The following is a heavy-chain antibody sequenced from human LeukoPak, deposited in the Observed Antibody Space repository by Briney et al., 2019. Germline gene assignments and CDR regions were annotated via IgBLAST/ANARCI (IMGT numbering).Heavy chain of an antibody. D-gene: IGHD1-26*01. CDR3: ARSGSYYDDAFDI. Sequence: GGSLRLSCAASGFTFSSYAMSWVRQAPGKGLEWVSGISGSGGRTYYADSVKGRFTISRDNAKNSLYLQMNSLRAEDTAVYYCARSGSYYDDAFDIWGQGTMVTVSS. CDR2: ISGSGGRT. V-gene: IGHV3-23*01. CDR1: GFTFSSYA. J-gene: IGHJ3*02.